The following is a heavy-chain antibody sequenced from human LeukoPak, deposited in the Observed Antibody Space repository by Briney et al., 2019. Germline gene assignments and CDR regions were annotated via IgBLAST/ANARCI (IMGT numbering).Heavy chain of an antibody. CDR3: ASCQYNYYDSSGYQGAFDI. CDR1: GYTFTSYD. V-gene: IGHV1-69*13. J-gene: IGHJ3*02. D-gene: IGHD3-22*01. CDR2: IIPIFGTA. Sequence: ASVKVSCKASGYTFTSYDINWVRQAPGQGLEWMGGIIPIFGTANYAQKFQGRVTITADESTSTAYMELSSLRSEDTAVYYCASCQYNYYDSSGYQGAFDIWGQGTMVTVSS.